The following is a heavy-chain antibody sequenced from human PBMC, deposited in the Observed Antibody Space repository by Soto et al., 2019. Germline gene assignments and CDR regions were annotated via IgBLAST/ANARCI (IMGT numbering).Heavy chain of an antibody. J-gene: IGHJ4*02. Sequence: SETLSLTCAVYGGSFSGYYWSWIRQPPGKGLEWIGEINHSGSTNYNPSLKSRVTMSVDTSKNQFSLRLSSVTAADTAVYYCARLMAGWGQLDYWGQGTLVTVSS. V-gene: IGHV4-34*01. CDR1: GGSFSGYY. CDR2: INHSGST. D-gene: IGHD3-16*01. CDR3: ARLMAGWGQLDY.